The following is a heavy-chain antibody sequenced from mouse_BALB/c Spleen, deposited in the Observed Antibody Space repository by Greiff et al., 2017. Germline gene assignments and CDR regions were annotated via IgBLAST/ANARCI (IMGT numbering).Heavy chain of an antibody. Sequence: EVKLVESGGGLVKPGGSLKLSCAASGFAFSSYDMSWVRQTPEKRLEWVAYISSGGGSTYYPDTVKGRFTISRDNAKITLYLQMSSLKSEDTAMYYCARHEVVRRAWFEYWGQGTLVTVSA. D-gene: IGHD1-3*01. CDR1: GFAFSSYD. CDR2: ISSGGGST. J-gene: IGHJ3*01. V-gene: IGHV5-12-1*01. CDR3: ARHEVVRRAWFEY.